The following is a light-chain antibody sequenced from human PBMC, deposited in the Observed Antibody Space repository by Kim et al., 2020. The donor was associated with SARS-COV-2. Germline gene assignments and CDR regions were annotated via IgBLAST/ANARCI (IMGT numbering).Light chain of an antibody. CDR2: STG. CDR1: SGSVSTTYY. CDR3: VLYVGGGICV. Sequence: QTVVTQEPSLSVSPGGTVTLTCGLNSGSVSTTYYPSWYQQTPGQAPRTLIYSTGTRSSGVPDRFSGSILGNKAALTITGAQADDESDYYCVLYVGGGICVFGGGTQLTVL. J-gene: IGLJ3*02. V-gene: IGLV8-61*01.